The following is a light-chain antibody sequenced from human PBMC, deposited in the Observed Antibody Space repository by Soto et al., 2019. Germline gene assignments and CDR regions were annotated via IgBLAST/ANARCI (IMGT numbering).Light chain of an antibody. V-gene: IGKV1-27*01. CDR1: QGIGNY. CDR3: QKNNSAPQT. Sequence: DIQMTQSPSSLSASVGDRVTMTCRASQGIGNYLAWYQQKPGNVPRLLIYAASTLQSDVPSRFSGSGSGTHFTLTISSLQPEDVATYYCQKNNSAPQTFGRGTKVEI. CDR2: AAS. J-gene: IGKJ1*01.